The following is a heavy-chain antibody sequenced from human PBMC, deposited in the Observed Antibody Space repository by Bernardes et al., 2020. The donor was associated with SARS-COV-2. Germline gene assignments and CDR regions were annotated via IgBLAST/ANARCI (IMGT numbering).Heavy chain of an antibody. CDR2: ISYDGSNK. Sequence: VGSLILSCAASGFTFRSYGMHWVRQAPGKGLEWVAVISYDGSNKYYADSVKGRFTISRDNSKNTLYLQMNSLRAEDTAVYYCARVLGDGYNRDWFDPWGQGTLVTVSS. CDR1: GFTFRSYG. D-gene: IGHD5-12*01. J-gene: IGHJ5*02. CDR3: ARVLGDGYNRDWFDP. V-gene: IGHV3-30*03.